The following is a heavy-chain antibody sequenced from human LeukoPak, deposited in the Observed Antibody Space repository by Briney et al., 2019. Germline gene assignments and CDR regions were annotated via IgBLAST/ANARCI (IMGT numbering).Heavy chain of an antibody. CDR3: AKSYCSGGNCYSLHY. CDR2: ISGSGGGT. J-gene: IGHJ4*02. D-gene: IGHD2-15*01. V-gene: IGHV3-23*01. CDR1: GFTFSSYE. Sequence: GGSLRLSCAASGFTFSSYEMNWVRQAPGKGLEWVSAISGSGGGTYYADSVKGRFTISRDNSNNTLYLQMNSLRAEDTSVYYCAKSYCSGGNCYSLHYWGQGTLVTVSS.